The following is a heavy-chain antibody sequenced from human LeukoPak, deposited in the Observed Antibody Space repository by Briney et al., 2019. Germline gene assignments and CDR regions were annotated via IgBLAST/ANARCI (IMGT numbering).Heavy chain of an antibody. D-gene: IGHD2-2*01. J-gene: IGHJ4*02. Sequence: GRSLRLSCAASGFTFSSYGMHWVRQAPGKGLEWVAVISYDGSNKYYADSAKGRFTISRDNSKNTLYLQMNSLRAEDTAVYYCAKGGYCSSTSCYALDYWGQGTLVTVSS. CDR3: AKGGYCSSTSCYALDY. V-gene: IGHV3-30*18. CDR1: GFTFSSYG. CDR2: ISYDGSNK.